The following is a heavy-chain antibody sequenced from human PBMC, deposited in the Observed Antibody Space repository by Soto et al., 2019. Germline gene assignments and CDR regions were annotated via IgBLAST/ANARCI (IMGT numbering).Heavy chain of an antibody. CDR3: ARDQRPPAAFDI. CDR1: GYTFTSYA. Sequence: GASVKVSCKASGYTFTSYAMHWVRQAPGQRLEWMGWINAGNGNTKYSQKFQGRVTITRDTSASTAYMELSSLRSEDTAVHYCARDQRPPAAFDIWGQGTMVTVSS. J-gene: IGHJ3*02. CDR2: INAGNGNT. V-gene: IGHV1-3*01. D-gene: IGHD2-2*01.